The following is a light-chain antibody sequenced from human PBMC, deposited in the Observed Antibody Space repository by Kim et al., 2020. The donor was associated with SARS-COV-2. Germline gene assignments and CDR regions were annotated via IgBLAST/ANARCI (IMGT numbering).Light chain of an antibody. CDR1: QTVSSY. J-gene: IGKJ1*01. CDR3: QQRSNWPRT. CDR2: GTS. Sequence: EIVLTQSPATLSLSLGERATLSCRASQTVSSYLAWYQQKPGQAPRLLIYGTSNRATGIPARFSGSGSGTDFTLTISSLEPEDFAVYYCQQRSNWPRTFGQGTKVDIK. V-gene: IGKV3-11*01.